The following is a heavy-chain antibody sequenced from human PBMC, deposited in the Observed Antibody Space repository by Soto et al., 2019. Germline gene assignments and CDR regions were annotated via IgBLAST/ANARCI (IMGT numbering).Heavy chain of an antibody. CDR2: IRSKANSYAT. D-gene: IGHD4-17*01. J-gene: IGHJ1*01. V-gene: IGHV3-73*01. Sequence: EVQLVESGGGLVQPGGSLKLSCAASGFTFSGSAMHWVRQASGKGLEWVGRIRSKANSYATAYAASVKGRFTISRDDSKNTAYLQMNSLKTEDTAVYYCTRHPSDDYGDYGYFRHWGQGTLVTVSS. CDR3: TRHPSDDYGDYGYFRH. CDR1: GFTFSGSA.